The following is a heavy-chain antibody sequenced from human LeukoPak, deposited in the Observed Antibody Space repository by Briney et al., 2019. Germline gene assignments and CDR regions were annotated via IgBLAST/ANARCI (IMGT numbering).Heavy chain of an antibody. Sequence: GASVKVSCKASGYTFTGYYMHWVRQAPGQGLEWMGWINPNSGGTNYAQKFQGRVTMTRDTSISTAYMELSRLRSDDTAVYYCARDPNYSSSWYYPEDYYYYYYMDVWGKGTTVTVSS. V-gene: IGHV1-2*02. J-gene: IGHJ6*03. CDR2: INPNSGGT. D-gene: IGHD6-13*01. CDR3: ARDPNYSSSWYYPEDYYYYYYMDV. CDR1: GYTFTGYY.